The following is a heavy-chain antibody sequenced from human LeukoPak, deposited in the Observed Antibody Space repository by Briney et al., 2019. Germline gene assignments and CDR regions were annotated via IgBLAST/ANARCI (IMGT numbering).Heavy chain of an antibody. CDR2: INSDGSTT. Sequence: GRSLRLSCAASGFTFSRYWMHSVRQGPGKGLVWVSRINSDGSTTDYAGPGNGRVTISRDNAGQTLYLQMTSLRAEDTAVYFCATTVHENDNKGYRHFDYWGQGTLVTVSS. V-gene: IGHV3-74*01. J-gene: IGHJ4*02. CDR3: ATTVHENDNKGYRHFDY. D-gene: IGHD3-22*01. CDR1: GFTFSRYW.